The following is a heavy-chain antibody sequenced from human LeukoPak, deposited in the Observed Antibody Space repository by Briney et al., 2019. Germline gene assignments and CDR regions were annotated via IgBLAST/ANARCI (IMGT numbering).Heavy chain of an antibody. Sequence: SETLSLTCTVSGGSISSYYWSWIRQTPGKGLEWIGYIYYSGTTNYNPSLRSRVAISLDTSKNQFSLKLSSVTAADTAVYYCARGEPAFSSGWHTYYFDYWGQGTLVTVSS. D-gene: IGHD6-19*01. CDR1: GGSISSYY. CDR3: ARGEPAFSSGWHTYYFDY. CDR2: IYYSGTT. V-gene: IGHV4-59*01. J-gene: IGHJ4*02.